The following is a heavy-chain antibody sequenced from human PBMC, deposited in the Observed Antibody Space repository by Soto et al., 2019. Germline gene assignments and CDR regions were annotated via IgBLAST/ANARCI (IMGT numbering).Heavy chain of an antibody. CDR3: AKWGPYDLSMGY. CDR2: VTYDGTNK. V-gene: IGHV3-30*18. J-gene: IGHJ4*02. D-gene: IGHD3-3*01. Sequence: GGSLRLSCAASGFTFSNFGMHWVRQAPDTGLDWVAAVTYDGTNKYYADSVKGRFTISKDNSKNTLYLQMNSLRADDTAVYYCAKWGPYDLSMGYWGQGPLVTVSS. CDR1: GFTFSNFG.